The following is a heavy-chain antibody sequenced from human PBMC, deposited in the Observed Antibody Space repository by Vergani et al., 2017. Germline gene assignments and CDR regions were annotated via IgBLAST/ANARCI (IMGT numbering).Heavy chain of an antibody. Sequence: QVTLRESGPALVKPTQTLTLTCTFSGFSLSTSGMCVSWLRQPPGKALECLARIDRDDDKYYSTSLKTRLTISKDTSKNQVVLTMTNMDPVDTATYYCARSQTYYYDIFDYWGQGTLVTVSS. CDR3: ARSQTYYYDIFDY. CDR1: GFSLSTSGMC. D-gene: IGHD3-22*01. CDR2: IDRDDDK. V-gene: IGHV2-70*15. J-gene: IGHJ4*02.